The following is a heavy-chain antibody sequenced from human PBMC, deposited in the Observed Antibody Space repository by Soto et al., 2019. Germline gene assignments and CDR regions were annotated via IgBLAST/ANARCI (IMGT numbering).Heavy chain of an antibody. CDR1: GFTFSSYW. Sequence: GGSLRLSCAASGFTFSSYWMSWVRQAPGKGQEWVANIKEDGSEKYYVDSVKGRFTISRDNAKNSLYLQMNSLRAEDTAVYYCARVGDWGGDAFDIWGQGTMVTVSS. CDR2: IKEDGSEK. V-gene: IGHV3-7*03. CDR3: ARVGDWGGDAFDI. D-gene: IGHD7-27*01. J-gene: IGHJ3*02.